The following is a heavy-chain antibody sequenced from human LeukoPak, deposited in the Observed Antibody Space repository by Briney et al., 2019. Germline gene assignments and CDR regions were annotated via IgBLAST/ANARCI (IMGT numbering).Heavy chain of an antibody. CDR3: ASPPLCYDSSGYYYY. V-gene: IGHV4-39*01. CDR1: GGSISSSSYY. Sequence: PSGTLSLTCTVSGGSISSSSYYWGWIRQPPGKGLEWIGSIYYSGSTYYNPSLKSRVTVSVDTSKNQFSLKLSSVTAADTAVYYCASPPLCYDSSGYYYYWGQGTLVTVSS. CDR2: IYYSGST. D-gene: IGHD3-22*01. J-gene: IGHJ4*02.